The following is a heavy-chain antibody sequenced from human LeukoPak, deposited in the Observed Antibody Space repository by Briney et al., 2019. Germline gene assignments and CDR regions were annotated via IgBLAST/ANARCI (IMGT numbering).Heavy chain of an antibody. D-gene: IGHD2-21*01. J-gene: IGHJ4*02. CDR1: GYTFTNYA. V-gene: IGHV1-3*01. CDR3: ARGIWSSHNKDYYFDY. CDR2: INAGNGKT. Sequence: ASVKVFCKVSGYTFTNYAMNWVRQAPGQRLEWMGWINAGNGKTKSSQRFQDRVTITRDTSASTAYMELNSLRSEDTAVYYCARGIWSSHNKDYYFDYWGQGSLVTVSS.